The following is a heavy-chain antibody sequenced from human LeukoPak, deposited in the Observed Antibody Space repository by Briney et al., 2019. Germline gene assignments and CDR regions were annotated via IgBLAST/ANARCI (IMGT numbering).Heavy chain of an antibody. CDR2: IYYSGST. Sequence: PSETLSLTCTVSGGSISSYYWSWIRQPPGKGLEWIGYIYYSGSTNYNPSLKSRVTISVDTSKNQFSMKLSSVTAADTAVYYCARGGLSTVYWNFDLWGRGTLVTVSS. V-gene: IGHV4-59*01. CDR1: GGSISSYY. D-gene: IGHD4-17*01. CDR3: ARGGLSTVYWNFDL. J-gene: IGHJ2*01.